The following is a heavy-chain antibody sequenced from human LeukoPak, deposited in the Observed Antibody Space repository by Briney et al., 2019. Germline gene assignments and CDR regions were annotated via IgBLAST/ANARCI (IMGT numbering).Heavy chain of an antibody. CDR1: GFIFSNYD. Sequence: GGSLRLSCAASGFIFSNYDMHWVRQAPGKGLEWVAVIWYDGSDKHYAESVQGRFTISRDNSKNSLYLQMNSLRAEDTALYYCARRVQYYFDYWGQGTLVTVSS. CDR2: IWYDGSDK. J-gene: IGHJ4*02. CDR3: ARRVQYYFDY. V-gene: IGHV3-33*01.